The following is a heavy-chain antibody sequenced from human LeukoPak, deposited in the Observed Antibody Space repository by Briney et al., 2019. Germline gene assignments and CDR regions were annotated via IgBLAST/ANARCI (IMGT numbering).Heavy chain of an antibody. CDR2: TRNKANSYTT. Sequence: PGGSLRLSCAASGFTFRDAWMTWVRQAPGKGLEWIGRTRNKANSYTTEYAASVKGRFIISRDDSKNSLYLQMNSLKTEDTAVYYCARGTDDSSGYYEYWGQGTLVTVSS. CDR3: ARGTDDSSGYYEY. V-gene: IGHV3-72*01. D-gene: IGHD3-22*01. CDR1: GFTFRDAW. J-gene: IGHJ4*02.